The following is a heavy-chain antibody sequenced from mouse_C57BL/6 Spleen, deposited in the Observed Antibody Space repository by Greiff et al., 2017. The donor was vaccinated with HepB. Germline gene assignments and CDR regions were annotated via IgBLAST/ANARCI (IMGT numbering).Heavy chain of an antibody. V-gene: IGHV1-5*01. CDR1: GYTFTSYW. J-gene: IGHJ4*01. CDR2: IYPGNSDT. D-gene: IGHD2-4*01. Sequence: EVQLQQSGTVLARPGASVKMSCKTSGYTFTSYWMHWVKQRPGQGLEWIGAIYPGNSDTSYNQKFKGKAKLTAVTSASTAYMELSSLTNEDSAVYYCTRWDYDEEDYYAMDYWGQGTSVTVSS. CDR3: TRWDYDEEDYYAMDY.